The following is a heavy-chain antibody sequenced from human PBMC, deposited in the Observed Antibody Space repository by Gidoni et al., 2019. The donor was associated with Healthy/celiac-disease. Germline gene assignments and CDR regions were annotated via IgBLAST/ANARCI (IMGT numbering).Heavy chain of an antibody. CDR3: ARGMDYYGSGSYDAGGFDY. J-gene: IGHJ4*02. D-gene: IGHD3-10*01. CDR1: GYTFTSYA. Sequence: QVQLVQSGAEVKKPGASVMVSCKASGYTFTSYAMHWVRQAPGQRLEWMGWINAGNGNTKDSQKFQGRVTITRDTSASTAYMELSSLRSEDTAVYYCARGMDYYGSGSYDAGGFDYWGQGTLVTVSS. CDR2: INAGNGNT. V-gene: IGHV1-3*01.